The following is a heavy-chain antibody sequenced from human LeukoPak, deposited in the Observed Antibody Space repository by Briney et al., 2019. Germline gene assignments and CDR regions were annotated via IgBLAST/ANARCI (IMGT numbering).Heavy chain of an antibody. D-gene: IGHD6-19*01. CDR1: GLTVSSNY. J-gene: IGHJ4*02. CDR3: ARDKWGAVAGLDY. V-gene: IGHV3-53*01. Sequence: GGSLRLSCAASGLTVSSNYMSWVRQAPGKGLEWVSVIYSGGSTYYADSVKGRVTISRDNSKNTLYLQMNSLRAEDTAVYYCARDKWGAVAGLDYWGQETLVTVSS. CDR2: IYSGGST.